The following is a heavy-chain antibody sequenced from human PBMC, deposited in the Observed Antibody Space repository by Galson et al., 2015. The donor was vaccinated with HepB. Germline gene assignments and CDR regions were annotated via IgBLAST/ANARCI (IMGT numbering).Heavy chain of an antibody. CDR1: GYTFVSYE. D-gene: IGHD3-10*01. CDR3: AREGARGSADL. Sequence: SVKVSCKASGYTFVSYEIIWVRQATGQGLEWMGWMNPNSGNTGYAQKFQGRATMTRNTSTSTAYMELSSLRSEDTALYYCAREGARGSADLWGQGTLVTVSS. CDR2: MNPNSGNT. J-gene: IGHJ5*02. V-gene: IGHV1-8*01.